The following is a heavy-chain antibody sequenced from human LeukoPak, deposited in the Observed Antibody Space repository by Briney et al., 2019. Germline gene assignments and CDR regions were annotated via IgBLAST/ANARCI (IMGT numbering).Heavy chain of an antibody. Sequence: PGGSLRLSCAASGFTFSSYSMNWVRQAPGKGLEWVSSISSSSSYIYYADSVKGRFTISRDNAKNSLYLQMNSLRAEDTAVYYCARGSARDSSGYYYEPLDYWGQGTLVTVSS. D-gene: IGHD3-22*01. CDR1: GFTFSSYS. CDR3: ARGSARDSSGYYYEPLDY. V-gene: IGHV3-21*01. CDR2: ISSSSSYI. J-gene: IGHJ4*02.